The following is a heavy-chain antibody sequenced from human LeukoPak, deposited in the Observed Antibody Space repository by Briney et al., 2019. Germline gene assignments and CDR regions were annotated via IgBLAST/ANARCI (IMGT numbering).Heavy chain of an antibody. CDR2: ISAYNGNT. J-gene: IGHJ4*02. D-gene: IGHD3-10*01. V-gene: IGHV1-18*04. Sequence: ASVKVSCKASGYTFTSYGISWVRQAPGQGLEWMGWISAYNGNTNYALKLQGRVTMTTDTSTSTAYMELRSLRPDDTAVYYCARSNVLLWFGSWGDYWGQGTLVTVSS. CDR3: ARSNVLLWFGSWGDY. CDR1: GYTFTSYG.